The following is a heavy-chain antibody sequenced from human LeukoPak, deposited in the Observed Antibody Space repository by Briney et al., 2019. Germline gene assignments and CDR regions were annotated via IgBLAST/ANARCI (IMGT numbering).Heavy chain of an antibody. D-gene: IGHD5-18*01. CDR1: GFTFSNYW. CDR2: IKQDGSEK. Sequence: GGSLRLSCAASGFTFSNYWMTWVRQAPGKGLEWVANIKQDGSEKNYVDSVKGRFTISGDNAKNSLYLQMNSLRAEDTAVYYCARDRAMDDYWGQGTLVTVSS. CDR3: ARDRAMDDY. J-gene: IGHJ4*02. V-gene: IGHV3-7*01.